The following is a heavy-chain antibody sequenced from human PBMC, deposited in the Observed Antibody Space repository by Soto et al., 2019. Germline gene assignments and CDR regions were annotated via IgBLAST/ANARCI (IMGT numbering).Heavy chain of an antibody. Sequence: SVKVSCKASGGTFSSYAISWVRQAPGQGLEWMGGIIPIFGTANYAQKFQGRVTITADESTSTAYMELSSLRSEDTAVYYCARGGSVVPAAIGYYYGMDVWGQGTTVTVSS. D-gene: IGHD2-2*02. J-gene: IGHJ6*02. CDR2: IIPIFGTA. CDR3: ARGGSVVPAAIGYYYGMDV. CDR1: GGTFSSYA. V-gene: IGHV1-69*13.